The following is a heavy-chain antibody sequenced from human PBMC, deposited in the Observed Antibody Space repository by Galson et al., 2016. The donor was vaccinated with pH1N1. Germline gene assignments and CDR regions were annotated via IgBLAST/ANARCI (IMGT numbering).Heavy chain of an antibody. D-gene: IGHD1-14*01. V-gene: IGHV1-46*03. CDR3: VRELPDSVYFDS. CDR1: TYTFSNFI. Sequence: SVKVSCKASTYTFSNFIIHWVRQAPGQGLEWLGRVDPRNGHTHYSHKFQDRVAVTRDTSTRTVLMDLNSLKSEDTAVYFCVRELPDSVYFDSWGQGVRVTVSS. J-gene: IGHJ4*02. CDR2: VDPRNGHT.